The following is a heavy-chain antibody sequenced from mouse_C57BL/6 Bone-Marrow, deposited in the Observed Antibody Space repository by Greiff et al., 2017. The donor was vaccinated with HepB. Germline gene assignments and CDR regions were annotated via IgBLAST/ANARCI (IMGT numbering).Heavy chain of an antibody. V-gene: IGHV5-4*01. CDR1: GFTFSSYA. Sequence: EVQGVESGGGLVKPGGSLKLSCAASGFTFSSYAMSWVRQTPEKRLEWVATISDGGSYTYYPDNVKGRFTISRDNAKNNLYRLMSHLKSEDTAMYYCARDRLLTTVVMDYWGQGTSVTVSS. CDR3: ARDRLLTTVVMDY. CDR2: ISDGGSYT. J-gene: IGHJ4*01. D-gene: IGHD1-1*01.